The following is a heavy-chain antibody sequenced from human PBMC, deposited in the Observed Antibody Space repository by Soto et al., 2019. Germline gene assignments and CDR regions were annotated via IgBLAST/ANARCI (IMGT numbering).Heavy chain of an antibody. CDR3: ASESYGGEFDY. Sequence: QVQLVQSGAEEKKPGASVKVSCKASGYTFTSYAMHWVRQAPGQRLEWMGWINAGNDNTKYSQKFQGRVTITRDTSASTADMELSSLRSEDTAVYYCASESYGGEFDYWGQGTLVTVSS. CDR2: INAGNDNT. D-gene: IGHD4-17*01. V-gene: IGHV1-3*05. CDR1: GYTFTSYA. J-gene: IGHJ4*02.